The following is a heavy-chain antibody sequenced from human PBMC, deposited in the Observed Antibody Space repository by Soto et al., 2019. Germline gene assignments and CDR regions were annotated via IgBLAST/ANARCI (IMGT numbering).Heavy chain of an antibody. CDR3: AIDQAEAYNSTGDYYYYCMDV. D-gene: IGHD6-13*01. J-gene: IGHJ6*02. V-gene: IGHV4-31*11. CDR1: GNFYSSGRHN. Sequence: SQMRSLNCAESGNFYSSGRHNLRWIRPHPGKGMEWIGYIYYSGSTYYNPSLKSRVTISVDTSKNQFSMNLSSVTAADTAVYYCAIDQAEAYNSTGDYYYYCMDVWGQGTTVTVS. CDR2: IYYSGST.